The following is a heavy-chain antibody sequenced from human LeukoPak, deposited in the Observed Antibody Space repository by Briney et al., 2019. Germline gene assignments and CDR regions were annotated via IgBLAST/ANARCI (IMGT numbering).Heavy chain of an antibody. Sequence: ASVNVSCKASGYTFTSYYMHWVRQAPGQGLEWMGIINPSGGSTSYAQKFQGRVTMTRDTSTSTVYMELSSLRSEDTAVYYCAREVGDAHHYYYYYGMDVWGQGTTVTVSS. D-gene: IGHD1-26*01. J-gene: IGHJ6*02. CDR2: INPSGGST. CDR3: AREVGDAHHYYYYYGMDV. CDR1: GYTFTSYY. V-gene: IGHV1-46*01.